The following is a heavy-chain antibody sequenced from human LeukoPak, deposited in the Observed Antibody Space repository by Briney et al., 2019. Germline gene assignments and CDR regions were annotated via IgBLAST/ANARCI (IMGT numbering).Heavy chain of an antibody. CDR1: GYTFTDYF. Sequence: ASVKVSCKASGYTFTDYFIQWVRQAPGQGPEWMGRINPNSGGTEYEQNFQGRVTMTRDTSINTAYVALSGLTFDDTAVYYCARDLSSTSNWEFDYWGQGTVVTVSS. CDR3: ARDLSSTSNWEFDY. D-gene: IGHD7-27*01. CDR2: INPNSGGT. V-gene: IGHV1-2*06. J-gene: IGHJ4*02.